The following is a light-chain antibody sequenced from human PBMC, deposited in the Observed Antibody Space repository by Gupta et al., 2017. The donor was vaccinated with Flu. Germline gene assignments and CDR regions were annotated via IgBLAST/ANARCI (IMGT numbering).Light chain of an antibody. Sequence: DIQMTQSPSSLSASVGDRVTITCRTSQNIDSYLNWYQQKPGKAPNLLIYGAFSLQRGVPSRFSGSGSGTDSSLTITSLQPEVFATYYCQHSYNFPFTFGGGTKVEIK. CDR3: QHSYNFPFT. CDR2: GAF. J-gene: IGKJ4*01. CDR1: QNIDSY. V-gene: IGKV1-39*01.